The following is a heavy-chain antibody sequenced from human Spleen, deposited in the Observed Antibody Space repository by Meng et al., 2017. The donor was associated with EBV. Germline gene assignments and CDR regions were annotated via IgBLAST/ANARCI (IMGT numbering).Heavy chain of an antibody. CDR1: GGSITSTNW. J-gene: IGHJ5*02. V-gene: IGHV4-4*02. D-gene: IGHD3-16*01. CDR2: THHGGNT. Sequence: LKEAGPGLVKPSEPLSLTCVVHGGSITSTNWWSWVRQPPGKGLEWIGETHHGGNTNYNTSLQSRVTISVDTSKNQFSLKLSSVTAADTAVYYCARFDYGSYWFDPWGQGTLVTVSS. CDR3: ARFDYGSYWFDP.